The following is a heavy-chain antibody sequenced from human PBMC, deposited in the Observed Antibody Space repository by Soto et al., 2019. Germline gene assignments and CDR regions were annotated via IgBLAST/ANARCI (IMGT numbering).Heavy chain of an antibody. V-gene: IGHV3-48*03. CDR1: GFTFSRYE. D-gene: IGHD3-22*01. Sequence: GGSLRLSCEASGFTFSRYEMNWVRQAPGKGLEWVSYISSRGSTIYYADSVKGRFTISRDNAKNSLYLQMNSLRAEDTAVYYCARDRYYYDSSGDYPLDYWGQGTLVTVSS. J-gene: IGHJ4*02. CDR3: ARDRYYYDSSGDYPLDY. CDR2: ISSRGSTI.